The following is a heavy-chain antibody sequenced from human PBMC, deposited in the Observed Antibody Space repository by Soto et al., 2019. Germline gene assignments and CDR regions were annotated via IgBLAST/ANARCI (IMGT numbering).Heavy chain of an antibody. V-gene: IGHV3-30-3*01. CDR1: GFTFSSYA. J-gene: IGHJ6*02. CDR3: AKGRSYYYYYGVDV. Sequence: GGSXRLSCAASGFTFSSYAMHWVRQAPGKGLEWVAVISYDGSNKYYADSVKGRFTISRDNSKNTLYLQMNSLRAEDTALYYCAKGRSYYYYYGVDVWGQGTTVTVSS. CDR2: ISYDGSNK.